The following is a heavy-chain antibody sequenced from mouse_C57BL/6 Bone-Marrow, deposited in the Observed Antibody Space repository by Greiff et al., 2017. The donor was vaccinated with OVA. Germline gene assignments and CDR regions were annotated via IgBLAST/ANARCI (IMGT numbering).Heavy chain of an antibody. J-gene: IGHJ2*01. D-gene: IGHD2-4*01. CDR1: GYSITSGYY. V-gene: IGHV3-6*01. Sequence: EVQRVESGPGLVKPSQSLSLTCSVTGYSITSGYYWHWIRQFPGNKLEWMGYISYDGSNNYNPSLKNRISITRDTSKNQFFLKLNSVTTEDTATYYCARDSDYDGGYYFDYWGQGTTLTVSS. CDR2: ISYDGSN. CDR3: ARDSDYDGGYYFDY.